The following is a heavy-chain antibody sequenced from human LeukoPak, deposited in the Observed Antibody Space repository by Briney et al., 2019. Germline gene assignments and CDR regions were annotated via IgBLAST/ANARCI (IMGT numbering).Heavy chain of an antibody. D-gene: IGHD3-10*01. CDR1: GGSFSGYY. J-gene: IGHJ5*02. V-gene: IGHV4-34*01. CDR3: AREPYYGSGSRWFDP. CDR2: INHSGST. Sequence: SETLSLTRAVYGGSFSGYYWSWIRQPPGKGLEWIGEINHSGSTNYNPSLKSRVTISVDTSKNQFSLKLSSVTAADTAVYYCAREPYYGSGSRWFDPWGQGTLVTVSS.